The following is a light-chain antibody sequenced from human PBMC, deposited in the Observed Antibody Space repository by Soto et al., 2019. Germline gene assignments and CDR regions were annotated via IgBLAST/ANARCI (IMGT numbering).Light chain of an antibody. CDR1: QSVSSY. V-gene: IGKV3-11*01. Sequence: EIVLTPFPAPLSFSPGERATLSCKASQSVSSYLAWYQQKPGQAPRLLIYDASNRATGIPARFSGSGSGTDFTLTISSLEPEDFAVYYCQQYNTWPPITFGQGTRLEIK. CDR3: QQYNTWPPIT. CDR2: DAS. J-gene: IGKJ5*01.